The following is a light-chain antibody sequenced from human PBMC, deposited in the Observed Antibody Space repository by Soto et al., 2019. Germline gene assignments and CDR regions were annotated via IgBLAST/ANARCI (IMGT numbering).Light chain of an antibody. CDR2: DAS. J-gene: IGKJ4*01. Sequence: EIVLTQSPVTLSLSPGERATLSCRASQSVSTYLAWYQQTPVRAPRLLIYDASSRATGIPARFSGSGSGTDFTLTISSLEPEDFAVYYCQQRSNWPSTFGGGTKVEIK. CDR3: QQRSNWPST. V-gene: IGKV3-11*01. CDR1: QSVSTY.